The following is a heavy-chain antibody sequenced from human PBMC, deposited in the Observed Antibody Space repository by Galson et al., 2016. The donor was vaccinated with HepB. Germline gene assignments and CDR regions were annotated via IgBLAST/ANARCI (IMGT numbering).Heavy chain of an antibody. J-gene: IGHJ4*02. V-gene: IGHV3-23*01. CDR1: GFTFSDYY. Sequence: SLRLSCAASGFTFSDYYMTWIRQAPGKGLEWVAAVSGSAAGTEYGITTDYADSVKGRLTISRDNSKNPLYLQMNSLRAEDTAVYYCAKVGPSCSSTRCSDYYFDYWGQGTLVTVSS. D-gene: IGHD2-2*01. CDR3: AKVGPSCSSTRCSDYYFDY. CDR2: VSGSAAGT.